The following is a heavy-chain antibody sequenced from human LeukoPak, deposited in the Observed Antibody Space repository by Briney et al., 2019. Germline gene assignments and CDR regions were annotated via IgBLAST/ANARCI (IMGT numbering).Heavy chain of an antibody. CDR2: ISGSGGST. V-gene: IGHV3-23*01. CDR3: AKGGRGVTTRWYFDL. J-gene: IGHJ2*01. D-gene: IGHD4-17*01. Sequence: GGSLRLSCAASGFTFSSYAMSWVRQAPGKGLEWVSAISGSGGSTYYADSVKGRFTISRDNSKNTLYLQMNSLRAEDTAVYYCAKGGRGVTTRWYFDLWGRGTLVTVSS. CDR1: GFTFSSYA.